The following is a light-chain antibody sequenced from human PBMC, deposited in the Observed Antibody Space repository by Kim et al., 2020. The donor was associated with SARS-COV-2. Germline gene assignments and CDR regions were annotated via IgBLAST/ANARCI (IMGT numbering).Light chain of an antibody. V-gene: IGLV7-46*01. CDR1: TGPVTHGHY. CDR2: DSR. J-gene: IGLJ3*02. Sequence: QAVVTQEASLTVSPGGTVTLTCGSSTGPVTHGHYPHWFQQKPGQAPRTLIYDSRNKHSWTPARFAGSLRGDKAALTLSGAQPEEEADYCCLLSYSGTWVFGGGTQLTVL. CDR3: LLSYSGTWV.